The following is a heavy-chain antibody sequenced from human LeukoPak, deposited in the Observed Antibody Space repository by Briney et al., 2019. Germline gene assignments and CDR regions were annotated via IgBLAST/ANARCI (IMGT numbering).Heavy chain of an antibody. J-gene: IGHJ6*02. CDR3: ARDFGYYDFWSGYSDYYYGMDV. CDR1: GYTFTSYG. Sequence: GASVKVSCKASGYTFTSYGISWVRQAPGQGLEWMGWISAYNGNTNYAQKLQGRVTMTTDTSTSTAYMELRSLRSDDTAVYYCARDFGYYDFWSGYSDYYYGMDVWGQGTTVTVSS. D-gene: IGHD3-3*01. V-gene: IGHV1-18*01. CDR2: ISAYNGNT.